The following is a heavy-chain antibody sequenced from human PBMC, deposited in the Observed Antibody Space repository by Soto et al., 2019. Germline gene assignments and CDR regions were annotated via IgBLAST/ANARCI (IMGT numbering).Heavy chain of an antibody. D-gene: IGHD4-4*01. CDR2: IRSKAYGGTT. Sequence: GGSLRLSCTASGFTFGDYATSWFRQAPGKGLEWVGFIRSKAYGGTTEYAASVKGRFTISRDDSKSIAYLQMNSLKTEDTAVYYCTRRVDYSNIYWYFDLWGRGTLVTVSS. J-gene: IGHJ2*01. V-gene: IGHV3-49*03. CDR3: TRRVDYSNIYWYFDL. CDR1: GFTFGDYA.